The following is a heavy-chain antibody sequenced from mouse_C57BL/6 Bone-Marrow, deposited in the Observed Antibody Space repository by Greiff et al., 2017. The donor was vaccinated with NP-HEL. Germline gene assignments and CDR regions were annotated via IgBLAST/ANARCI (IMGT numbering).Heavy chain of an antibody. CDR3: ARHHFDY. Sequence: EVKLVESGGGLVKPGGSLKLSCAASGFTFSDYGMHWVRQAPEKGLEWVAYISSGSSTIYYAATVKGRFTISRDNAKNTLFLQMTSLRSEDTAMYYCARHHFDYWGQGTTLTVSS. CDR2: ISSGSSTI. V-gene: IGHV5-17*01. J-gene: IGHJ2*01. CDR1: GFTFSDYG.